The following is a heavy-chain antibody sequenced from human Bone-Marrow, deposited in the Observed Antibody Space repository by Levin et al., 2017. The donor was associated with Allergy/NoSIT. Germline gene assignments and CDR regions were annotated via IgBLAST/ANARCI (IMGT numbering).Heavy chain of an antibody. CDR1: GGSISSYY. CDR2: IYYSGST. CDR3: ARSCTVVTPHGMGWSSNYGYFDL. J-gene: IGHJ2*01. V-gene: IGHV4-59*01. D-gene: IGHD4-23*01. Sequence: SETLSLTCTVSGGSISSYYWSWIRQPPGKGLEWIGYIYYSGSTNYNPSLKSRVTISVDTSKNQFSLKLSSVTAADTAVYYCARSCTVVTPHGMGWSSNYGYFDLWGRGTLVTVSS.